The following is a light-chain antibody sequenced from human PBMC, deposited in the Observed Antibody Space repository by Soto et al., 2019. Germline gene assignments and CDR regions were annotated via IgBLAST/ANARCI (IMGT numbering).Light chain of an antibody. CDR1: QSISSW. Sequence: DRKVSQSPSTVSASEGDKATITCLASQSISSWLACYQQKPGKAPKRLIYKASSLESRVPSRFSGSGSGTEFTLTISSLQPDDFATYYCQQSNSYPWTFGEGTKV. CDR2: KAS. CDR3: QQSNSYPWT. V-gene: IGKV1-5*03. J-gene: IGKJ1*01.